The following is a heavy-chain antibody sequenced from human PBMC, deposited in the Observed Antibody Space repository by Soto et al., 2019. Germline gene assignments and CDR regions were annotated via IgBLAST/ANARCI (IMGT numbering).Heavy chain of an antibody. Sequence: QLQLQESGSGLVKPSQTLSLTFAVSGGSIRSGGYSWSWIRQPPGKGLEWIGYIYHRGSTSYNPSIQSRVTISVDRSKNQFSLKLSSVTAADTAVYYCARADGSGPMGYWGQGTLVTVSS. CDR3: ARADGSGPMGY. D-gene: IGHD3-10*01. J-gene: IGHJ4*02. V-gene: IGHV4-30-2*01. CDR1: GGSIRSGGYS. CDR2: IYHRGST.